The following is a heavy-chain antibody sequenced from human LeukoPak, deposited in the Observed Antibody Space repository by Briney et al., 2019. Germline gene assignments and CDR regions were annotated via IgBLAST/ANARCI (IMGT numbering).Heavy chain of an antibody. J-gene: IGHJ3*02. Sequence: ASVKVSCKASGYTFTSYGISWVRQAPGQGLEWMGWINAYNGNTNYAQKLQGRVTMTTDTSTSTAYMELRSLRSDDTAVYYCARDVRYYDSSGYYDAFDIWGQGTMVTVSS. CDR3: ARDVRYYDSSGYYDAFDI. CDR2: INAYNGNT. D-gene: IGHD3-22*01. V-gene: IGHV1-18*01. CDR1: GYTFTSYG.